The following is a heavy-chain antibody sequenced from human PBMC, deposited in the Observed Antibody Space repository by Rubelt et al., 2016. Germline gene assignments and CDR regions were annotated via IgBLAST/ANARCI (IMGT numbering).Heavy chain of an antibody. J-gene: IGHJ4*02. CDR1: GGPISSGSFH. V-gene: IGHV4-39*01. Sequence: ETLSLTCSVSGGPISSGSFHSGWIRQPPGKGLEWSGSIYYTGITYYNLSLKSSVTISIDTSRNPFSLRLRSVTAADSAVYYCARQSTVVFKMDCWGQGALVTVSS. CDR2: IYYTGIT. CDR3: ARQSTVVFKMDC. D-gene: IGHD4-23*01.